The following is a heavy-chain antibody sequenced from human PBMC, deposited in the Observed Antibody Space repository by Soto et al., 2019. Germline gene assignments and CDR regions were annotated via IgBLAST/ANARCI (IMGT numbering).Heavy chain of an antibody. D-gene: IGHD3-3*02. J-gene: IGHJ5*02. V-gene: IGHV4-39*01. CDR3: ASPKIAFYNWFDP. CDR1: GGSISSSSYY. CDR2: IYYSGST. Sequence: SETLSLTCTVSGGSISSSSYYWGWIRQPPGKGLEWIGSIYYSGSTYYNPSLKSRVTISVDTSKNQFPLKLSSVTAADTAVYYCASPKIAFYNWFDPWGQGTLVTVSS.